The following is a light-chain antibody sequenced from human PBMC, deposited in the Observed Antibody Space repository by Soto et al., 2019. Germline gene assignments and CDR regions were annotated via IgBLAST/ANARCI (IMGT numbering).Light chain of an antibody. CDR3: QQHNSYPLT. Sequence: AIQLTQSPSSLSAFVGDRVTITCRASQGISSALAWYQQKPGKAPKLLIYDASSLESGVPSRFSGSGSGTEFTLTSSSLQPEDFSTYYCQQHNSYPLTFGGGTTVEIK. CDR2: DAS. V-gene: IGKV1-13*02. CDR1: QGISSA. J-gene: IGKJ4*01.